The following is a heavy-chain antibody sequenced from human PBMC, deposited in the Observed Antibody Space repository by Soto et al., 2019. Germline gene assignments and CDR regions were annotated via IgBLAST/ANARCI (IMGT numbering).Heavy chain of an antibody. V-gene: IGHV3-21*04. CDR2: ISGSSTYI. J-gene: IGHJ4*02. CDR1: GFTFRQYG. Sequence: VQLVESGGGVVQPGGSLRLSCAASGFTFRQYGMHWVRQAPGKGLEWVSSISGSSTYIYYADRVKGRFTISRDNAKNSLYLRMDSLRAEDTAVYYCARGDGTGLYNSGWSPRYWGQGTLVTVSS. D-gene: IGHD6-19*01. CDR3: ARGDGTGLYNSGWSPRY.